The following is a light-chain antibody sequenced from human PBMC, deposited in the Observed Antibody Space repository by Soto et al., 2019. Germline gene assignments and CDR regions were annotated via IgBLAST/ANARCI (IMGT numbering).Light chain of an antibody. J-gene: IGLJ2*01. Sequence: QPVLTQSPSASSSLGASVKLTCTLSSGRSSYAIAWHQQQSEKGPRYLMNVNNDGSHTKGDGIPDRFSGSSSGAERYLPISSLQSEDEADYYCQTWGTGFHVVFGGGTKGTVL. V-gene: IGLV4-69*01. CDR1: SGRSSYA. CDR2: VNNDGSH. CDR3: QTWGTGFHVV.